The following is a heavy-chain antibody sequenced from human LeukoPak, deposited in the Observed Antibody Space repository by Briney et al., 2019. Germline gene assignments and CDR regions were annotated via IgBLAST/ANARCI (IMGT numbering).Heavy chain of an antibody. CDR3: ARRVTSNRFDP. CDR1: GGSISNYY. D-gene: IGHD2-21*02. V-gene: IGHV4-59*08. CDR2: IYYSGST. Sequence: SETLSLTCTVSGGSISNYYWSWIRQPPGKGLEWIGYIYYSGSTSYNPSLKSRVTISVDTSKNQFSLKLSSVTAADTAVYYCARRVTSNRFDPWGQGTPVTVSS. J-gene: IGHJ5*02.